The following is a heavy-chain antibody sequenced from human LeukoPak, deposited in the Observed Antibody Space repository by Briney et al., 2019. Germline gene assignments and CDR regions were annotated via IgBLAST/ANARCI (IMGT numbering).Heavy chain of an antibody. CDR1: GGSISSYY. D-gene: IGHD2-15*01. CDR3: ARDRLVVVVAATLDYYYGMDV. CDR2: IYTSGST. V-gene: IGHV4-4*07. Sequence: PSETLSLTCTVPGGSISSYYWSWIRQPAGKGLEWIGRIYTSGSTNYNPSLKSRVTMSVDTSKNQFSLKLSSVTAADTAVYYCARDRLVVVVAATLDYYYGMDVWGQGTTVTVSS. J-gene: IGHJ6*02.